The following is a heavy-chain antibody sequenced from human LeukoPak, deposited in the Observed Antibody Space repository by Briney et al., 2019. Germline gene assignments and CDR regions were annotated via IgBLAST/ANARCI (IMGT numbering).Heavy chain of an antibody. CDR3: AREYHLLGRSFGAFDI. V-gene: IGHV6-1*01. J-gene: IGHJ3*02. Sequence: SQTLSLTCALSGDSVSTYSATWNWVRQSPSRGLEWLGRTFYRSQWYNDYAVSVKSRLTINPDTSKNQFSLQLNSVTPEDTAVYYCAREYHLLGRSFGAFDIWGQGTMVTVSS. CDR1: GDSVSTYSAT. D-gene: IGHD2-2*01. CDR2: TFYRSQWYN.